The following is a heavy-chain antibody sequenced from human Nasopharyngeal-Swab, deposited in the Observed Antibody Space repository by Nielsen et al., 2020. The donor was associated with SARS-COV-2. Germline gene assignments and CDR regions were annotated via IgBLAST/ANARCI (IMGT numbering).Heavy chain of an antibody. J-gene: IGHJ6*03. V-gene: IGHV4-34*01. CDR1: GWSFSDNY. D-gene: IGHD6-6*01. Sequence: SETLSLTCAVYGWSFSDNYWNWVRQSPGKGLEWIGEISHSGATNYKSSLKSRVIMSVDTSKNQFSLKLRSVTAADTAVYYCARGYRSWSFPSSYYYYYMDVWGQGTTVTVSS. CDR3: ARGYRSWSFPSSYYYYYMDV. CDR2: ISHSGAT.